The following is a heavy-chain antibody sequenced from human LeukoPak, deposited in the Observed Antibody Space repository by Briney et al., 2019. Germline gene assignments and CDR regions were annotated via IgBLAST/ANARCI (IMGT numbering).Heavy chain of an antibody. Sequence: GGSPRLSCAASGFTVSSNYMSWVRQAPGKGLEWVSVIYSGGSTYYADSVKGRFTISRDNAKNSLYLQMNSLRAEDTAVYYCARDVLWGSSAFDIWGQGTMVTVSS. V-gene: IGHV3-53*01. CDR3: ARDVLWGSSAFDI. CDR2: IYSGGST. D-gene: IGHD7-27*01. CDR1: GFTVSSNY. J-gene: IGHJ3*02.